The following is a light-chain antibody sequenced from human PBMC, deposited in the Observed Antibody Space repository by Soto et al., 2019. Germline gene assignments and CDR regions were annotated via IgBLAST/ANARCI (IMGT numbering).Light chain of an antibody. CDR3: SSYTSSSTPVV. Sequence: QSALTQPASVSGSPGQSITISCTGTSSDVGGYNYVSWYQQHPGKAPKLMIYDVSNRPSGVSNRFSGYKSGNTASLTISGLQADDEADYYCSSYTSSSTPVVFGGGTKLTVL. V-gene: IGLV2-14*01. CDR1: SSDVGGYNY. CDR2: DVS. J-gene: IGLJ2*01.